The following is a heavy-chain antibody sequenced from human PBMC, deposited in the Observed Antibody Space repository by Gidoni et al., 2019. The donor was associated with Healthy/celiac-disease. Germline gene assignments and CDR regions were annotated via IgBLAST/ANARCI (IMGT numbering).Heavy chain of an antibody. D-gene: IGHD3-16*01. CDR1: GFTFSSYS. J-gene: IGHJ6*02. CDR2: ISSSSSYI. Sequence: EVQLVASGGGLVKPGGSLRLSCAASGFTFSSYSMNWVRQAPGQGLEWVSSISSSSSYIYYADSGKGRFTISRDNAKNSLYLQMNSLRAEDTAVYYCARDLRRGYVWSGTVTVGGYYYYYYGMDVWGQGTTVTVSS. CDR3: ARDLRRGYVWSGTVTVGGYYYYYYGMDV. V-gene: IGHV3-21*01.